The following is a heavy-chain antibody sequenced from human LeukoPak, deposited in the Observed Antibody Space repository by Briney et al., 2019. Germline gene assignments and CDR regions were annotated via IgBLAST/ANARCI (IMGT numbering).Heavy chain of an antibody. D-gene: IGHD3-10*01. CDR1: GYTFTSYD. CDR2: MNPNSGNT. J-gene: IGHJ5*02. Sequence: GASVKVSCKASGYTFTSYDINWVRQATGQGLEWMGWMNPNSGNTGYAQKFQGRVTMTRNTSISTAYMELSSLRSEDTAVHYCARGRGRLLWFGELLYSWFDPWGQGTLVTVSS. V-gene: IGHV1-8*01. CDR3: ARGRGRLLWFGELLYSWFDP.